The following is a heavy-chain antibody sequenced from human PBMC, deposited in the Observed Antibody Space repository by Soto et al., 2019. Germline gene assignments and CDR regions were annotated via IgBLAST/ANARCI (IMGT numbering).Heavy chain of an antibody. D-gene: IGHD2-2*02. V-gene: IGHV1-46*01. CDR1: GYTFTSYY. J-gene: IGHJ5*02. CDR3: ARDHVVVPAAIPLEDWFDP. CDR2: INPSGGST. Sequence: ASVKVSCKASGYTFTSYYMHWVRQAPGQGLEWMGIINPSGGSTSYAQKFQGRVTMTRDTSTSTVYMELSSLRSEDTAVYYCARDHVVVPAAIPLEDWFDPWGQGTLVTVSS.